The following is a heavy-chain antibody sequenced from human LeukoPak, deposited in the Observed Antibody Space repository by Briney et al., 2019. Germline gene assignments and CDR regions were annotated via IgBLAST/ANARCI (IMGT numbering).Heavy chain of an antibody. V-gene: IGHV3-30-3*01. D-gene: IGHD2-8*02. Sequence: GRSLRLSCAASGFTFSSYAMHWVRQAPGKGLEWVAVISYDGSNKYYADSVKGRFTISRDNSKNTLYLQMNSLRAEDTAVYYCTRVQAGRSGLMDVWGRGTTVTVSS. CDR3: TRVQAGRSGLMDV. J-gene: IGHJ6*02. CDR2: ISYDGSNK. CDR1: GFTFSSYA.